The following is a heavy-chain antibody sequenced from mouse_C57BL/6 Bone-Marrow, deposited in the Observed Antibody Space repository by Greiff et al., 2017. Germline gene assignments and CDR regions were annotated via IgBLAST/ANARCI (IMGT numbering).Heavy chain of an antibody. CDR3: ARSLYCGSSYGY. CDR2: IDPSDSYT. J-gene: IGHJ2*01. V-gene: IGHV1-69*01. D-gene: IGHD1-1*01. Sequence: QVQLQQSGAELVMPGASVKLSCKASGYTFTSYWMHWVKQRPGQGLEWIGEIDPSDSYTNYNQQFKGKSTLTVDKSSSTAYLQLSILTSEDSAVYYCARSLYCGSSYGYWGQGTTLTVSS. CDR1: GYTFTSYW.